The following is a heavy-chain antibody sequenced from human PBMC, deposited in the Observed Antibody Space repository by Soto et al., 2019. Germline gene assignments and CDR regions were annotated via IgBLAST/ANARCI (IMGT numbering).Heavy chain of an antibody. J-gene: IGHJ4*02. D-gene: IGHD3-9*01. CDR2: ISGSGGST. Sequence: GGSLRLSCAASGFTFSSYAMSWVRQAPGKGLEWVSAISGSGGSTYYADSVKGRFTISRDNSKNTLYLQMNSLRAEDTAVYYCAKDGGYDILPGQWAPFDYWGPGTLVTLSS. V-gene: IGHV3-23*01. CDR1: GFTFSSYA. CDR3: AKDGGYDILPGQWAPFDY.